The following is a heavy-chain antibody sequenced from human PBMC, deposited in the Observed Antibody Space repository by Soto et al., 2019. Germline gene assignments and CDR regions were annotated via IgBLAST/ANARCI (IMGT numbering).Heavy chain of an antibody. CDR3: ARRSNGDYGDYYYYMDV. D-gene: IGHD4-17*01. CDR2: ISGSGGST. J-gene: IGHJ6*03. V-gene: IGHV3-23*01. CDR1: GFTFSSYA. Sequence: GGSLRLSCAASGFTFSSYAMSWVRQAPGKGLEWVSAISGSGGSTYYADSVKGRFTISRDNSKNTLYLQMNSLRAEDTAVYYCARRSNGDYGDYYYYMDVWGKGTTVTVSS.